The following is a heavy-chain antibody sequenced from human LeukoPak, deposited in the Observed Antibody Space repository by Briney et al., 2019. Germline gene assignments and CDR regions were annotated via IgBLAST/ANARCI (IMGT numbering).Heavy chain of an antibody. CDR3: ARDLAGHDAFDI. J-gene: IGHJ3*02. V-gene: IGHV4-31*03. Sequence: SQTPSLTCTVSGGSVSSGGYYWTWVRQHPGKGLEWIGYMHYSGSAHYNPSLKSRLTISIDTSNNQFSLWLSTVTAADTAVYYCARDLAGHDAFDIWGQGTMVTVSS. D-gene: IGHD6-19*01. CDR2: MHYSGSA. CDR1: GGSVSSGGYY.